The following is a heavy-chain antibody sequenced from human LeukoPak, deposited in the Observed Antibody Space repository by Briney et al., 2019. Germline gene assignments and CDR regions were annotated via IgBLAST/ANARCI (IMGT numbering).Heavy chain of an antibody. V-gene: IGHV1-69*05. CDR3: ARGCSGGSCYSYFDY. Sequence: SVKVSCKASGGTFSSYAISWVRQAPGQGLEWMGRIIPIFGTANYAQKFQGRVTITTDESTSTAYMELSSLRSEDTAVYYRARGCSGGSCYSYFDYWGQGTLATVSS. CDR2: IIPIFGTA. D-gene: IGHD2-15*01. CDR1: GGTFSSYA. J-gene: IGHJ4*02.